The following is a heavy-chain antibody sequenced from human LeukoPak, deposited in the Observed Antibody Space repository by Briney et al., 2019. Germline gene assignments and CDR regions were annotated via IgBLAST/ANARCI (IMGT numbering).Heavy chain of an antibody. Sequence: GGALRLSFGASGFTFSSYGMHWVRQAPGKGLGGGGVIWYDGSNKYYADSVKGRFTISRDNSKNTLYLQMNSLRAEDTAVYYCARDFNSIAAAGTVGYWGQGTLVTVSS. D-gene: IGHD6-13*01. J-gene: IGHJ4*02. CDR2: IWYDGSNK. CDR1: GFTFSSYG. CDR3: ARDFNSIAAAGTVGY. V-gene: IGHV3-33*01.